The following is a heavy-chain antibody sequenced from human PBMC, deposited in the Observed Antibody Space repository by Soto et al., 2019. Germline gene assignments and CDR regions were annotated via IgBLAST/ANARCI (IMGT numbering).Heavy chain of an antibody. D-gene: IGHD1-1*01. CDR3: AKDRSGNWNYFDY. Sequence: EVQLVESGGGWVQPARSLSLSGAASGFPFNNYAFNWVRQVPGKALDGVSGISWNSGRIGYADSVKGRFTISRDNAKKSLYLQMNSLKPEDTALYYCAKDRSGNWNYFDYWGQGSLVTVSS. J-gene: IGHJ4*02. V-gene: IGHV3-9*01. CDR2: ISWNSGRI. CDR1: GFPFNNYA.